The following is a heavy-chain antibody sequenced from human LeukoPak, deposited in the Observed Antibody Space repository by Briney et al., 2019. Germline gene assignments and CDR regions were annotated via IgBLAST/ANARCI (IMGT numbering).Heavy chain of an antibody. Sequence: PGGSLRLSCAASGFTFRSYAMQWVRQAPGKGLEWVSYITYNSGTIFYADSVKGRFTFSRDNAKDSLYLQMSSLRDEDAAVYYCARDSGYSYADDYWGQGTLVTVSS. CDR1: GFTFRSYA. J-gene: IGHJ4*02. CDR2: ITYNSGTI. V-gene: IGHV3-48*02. CDR3: ARDSGYSYADDY. D-gene: IGHD5-18*01.